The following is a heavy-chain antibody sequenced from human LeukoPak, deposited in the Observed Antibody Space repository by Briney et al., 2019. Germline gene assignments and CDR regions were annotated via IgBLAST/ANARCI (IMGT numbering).Heavy chain of an antibody. V-gene: IGHV3-48*03. J-gene: IGHJ3*02. D-gene: IGHD3-22*01. CDR3: ARDSSGYLLGPDAFDI. Sequence: GGSLRLSCAASGFTFSSYEMNWVRQAPGKGLEWVSYISSSGSTTYYADSVKGRFTISSDNAKNSLYLQMNSLRAEDTAVYYCARDSSGYLLGPDAFDIWGQGTMVTVSS. CDR2: ISSSGSTT. CDR1: GFTFSSYE.